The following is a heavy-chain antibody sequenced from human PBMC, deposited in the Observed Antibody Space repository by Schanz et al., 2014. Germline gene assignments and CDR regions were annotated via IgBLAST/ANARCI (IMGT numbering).Heavy chain of an antibody. CDR3: AKPPPLYDSRWYTYYFVS. V-gene: IGHV1-2*02. CDR2: ISPSSGGT. D-gene: IGHD6-13*01. Sequence: QVQLVQSGAEVKKPGASVKVSCKASGYTFTGHHMHWVRQAPGQGLEWMGWISPSSGGTNYAQNFQGRVTMTKDTSINTVYMELSTLTSDDTAVYYCAKPPPLYDSRWYTYYFVSWGQGALVTVSS. J-gene: IGHJ4*02. CDR1: GYTFTGHH.